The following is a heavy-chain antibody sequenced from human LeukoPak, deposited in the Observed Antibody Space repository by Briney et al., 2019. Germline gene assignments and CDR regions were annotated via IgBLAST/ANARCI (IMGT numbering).Heavy chain of an antibody. CDR2: INPSGGST. D-gene: IGHD3-9*01. CDR1: GYTFTSYY. V-gene: IGHV1-46*01. J-gene: IGHJ3*02. Sequence: GASVKVSCKASGYTFTSYYMHWVRQAPGQGLEWMGIINPSGGSTSYAQKFQGGVTMTRDMSTSTVYMELSSLRSEDTAVYYCARAGLTQRYFDWLLHGAFDIWGQGTMVTVSS. CDR3: ARAGLTQRYFDWLLHGAFDI.